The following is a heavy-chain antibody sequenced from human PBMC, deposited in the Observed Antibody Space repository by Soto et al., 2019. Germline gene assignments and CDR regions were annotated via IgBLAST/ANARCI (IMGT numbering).Heavy chain of an antibody. CDR2: IYHSGGT. Sequence: QVQLQESGPGLLKPSQTLSLSCAVSGGSMSSDSYYWTWVRQHPGKGLEWIGYIYHSGGTFYNPCLEGRISMSVDTSKNHFFLDLRSVTAADTAVYYCARGSNYDHGGLAHWGQGTLVVVSS. V-gene: IGHV4-31*11. D-gene: IGHD3-3*01. CDR1: GGSMSSDSYY. CDR3: ARGSNYDHGGLAH. J-gene: IGHJ4*02.